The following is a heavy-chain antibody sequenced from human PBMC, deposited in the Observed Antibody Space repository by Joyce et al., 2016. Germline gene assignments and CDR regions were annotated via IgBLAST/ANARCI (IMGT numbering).Heavy chain of an antibody. CDR1: GLSFDLHSC. J-gene: IGHJ2*01. CDR2: VYIHGIT. D-gene: IGHD5-18*01. V-gene: IGHV4-38-2*01. Sequence: QVQLQESGPGLVKPSETLSLTCGVSGLSFDLHSCWCWIRQPPGKGLEWIGNVYIHGITHYSPSLKSRVTISMDTSKNQFSLNLNSLTAADTAVYFCARRPYNVHTPLGSDWYFDLWGRGTLVTVSS. CDR3: ARRPYNVHTPLGSDWYFDL.